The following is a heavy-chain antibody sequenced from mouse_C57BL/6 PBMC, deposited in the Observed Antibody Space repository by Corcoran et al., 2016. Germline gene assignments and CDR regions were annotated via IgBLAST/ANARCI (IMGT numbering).Heavy chain of an antibody. D-gene: IGHD2-4*01. CDR3: ARGFYYDYDEAY. CDR1: GYTFTTYG. CDR2: INTYSGVP. Sequence: QIQLVQSGPELKKPGETVKISCKASGYTFTTYGMSWVKQDPGKGLKWMGWINTYSGVPTYADDFKGRFAFSLETSASTAYLQINNLKNEDTATYFCARGFYYDYDEAYWGQGTLVTVSA. J-gene: IGHJ3*01. V-gene: IGHV9-3*01.